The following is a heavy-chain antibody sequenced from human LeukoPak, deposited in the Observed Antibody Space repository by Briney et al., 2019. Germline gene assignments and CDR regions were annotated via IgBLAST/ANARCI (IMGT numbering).Heavy chain of an antibody. CDR1: GGSISSYY. Sequence: SETLSLTCTVSGGSISSYYWSWIRQPPGKGLEWIGYIYYSGSTNYNPSLKSRVTISVDTSKNQFSQKLSSVTAADTAVYYCARGAADFWSGYSYYFDYWGQGTLVTVSS. J-gene: IGHJ4*02. CDR2: IYYSGST. V-gene: IGHV4-59*01. D-gene: IGHD3-3*01. CDR3: ARGAADFWSGYSYYFDY.